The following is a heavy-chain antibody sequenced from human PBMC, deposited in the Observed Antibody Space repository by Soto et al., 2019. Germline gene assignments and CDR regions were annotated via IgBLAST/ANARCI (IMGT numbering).Heavy chain of an antibody. J-gene: IGHJ2*01. Sequence: QVQLVESGGGLVKPGGSLRLSCAASGFTFSDYYMSWIRQAPGKGLEWVSYINSSSSYTNYADSVKGRFTISRDNAKNSLDLQMNSLRAEGTAVYYCARIITAAGGRRYFDLWGRCTLVTVSS. D-gene: IGHD6-13*01. V-gene: IGHV3-11*05. CDR1: GFTFSDYY. CDR3: ARIITAAGGRRYFDL. CDR2: INSSSSYT.